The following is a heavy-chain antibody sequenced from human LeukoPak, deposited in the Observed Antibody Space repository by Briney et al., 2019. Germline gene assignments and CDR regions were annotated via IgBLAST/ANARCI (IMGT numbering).Heavy chain of an antibody. CDR2: IYSGGST. V-gene: IGHV3-66*01. CDR3: ASTYYYGSGALVPHER. Sequence: GGSLRLSCAASGFTVSSNYMSWVRQAPGKGLEWVSVIYSGGSTYYADPVKGRFTISRDNSKNTLYLQMNSLRAEDTAVYYCASTYYYGSGALVPHERWGQGTLVTVSS. D-gene: IGHD3-10*01. CDR1: GFTVSSNY. J-gene: IGHJ4*02.